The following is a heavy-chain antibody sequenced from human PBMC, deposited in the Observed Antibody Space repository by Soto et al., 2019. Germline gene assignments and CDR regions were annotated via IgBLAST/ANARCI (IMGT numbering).Heavy chain of an antibody. CDR1: GGSISSSSYY. J-gene: IGHJ6*02. D-gene: IGHD4-17*01. V-gene: IGHV4-39*07. CDR3: ARGGYSDRGGGMDV. CDR2: IFYSGST. Sequence: PSETLSLTCTVSGGSISSSSYYWGWIRQPPGKGLEWIGSIFYSGSTYYNPSLKSRVTISVDTSKNQFSLKLSSVTAADTAVYYGARGGYSDRGGGMDVWGQGTTVTVS.